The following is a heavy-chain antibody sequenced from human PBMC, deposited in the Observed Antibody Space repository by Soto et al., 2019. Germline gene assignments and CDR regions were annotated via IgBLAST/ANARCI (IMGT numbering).Heavy chain of an antibody. CDR1: GFTFSSYG. Sequence: SLRLSCAASGFTFSSYGMHWVRQAPGKGLEWVAVIWYDGSNKYYADSVKGRFTISRDNSKNTLYLQMNSLRAEDTAVYYCATGYSSGWSDDWGQGTLVPVSS. CDR3: ATGYSSGWSDD. CDR2: IWYDGSNK. J-gene: IGHJ4*02. V-gene: IGHV3-33*01. D-gene: IGHD6-19*01.